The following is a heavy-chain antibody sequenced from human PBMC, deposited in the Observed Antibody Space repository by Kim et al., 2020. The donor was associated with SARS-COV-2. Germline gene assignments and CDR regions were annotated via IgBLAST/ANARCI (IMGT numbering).Heavy chain of an antibody. Sequence: SETLSLTCTVSGGSISSGDYYWSWIRQPPGKGLEWTGYIYYSGSTYYNPSLKSRVTISVDTSKNQFSLKLSSVTAADTAVYYCARVMTTVTAVDYWGQGTLVTVSS. V-gene: IGHV4-30-4*01. D-gene: IGHD4-17*01. J-gene: IGHJ4*02. CDR3: ARVMTTVTAVDY. CDR1: GGSISSGDYY. CDR2: IYYSGST.